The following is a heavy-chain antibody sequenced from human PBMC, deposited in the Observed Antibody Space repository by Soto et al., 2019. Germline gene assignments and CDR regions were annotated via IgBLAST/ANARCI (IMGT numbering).Heavy chain of an antibody. V-gene: IGHV4-34*01. CDR1: SGSLSGDY. CDR3: ARRTYYDFWSGLHPVYGMDV. Sequence: PSATLSPTCSLYSGSLSGDYWSWVRQPPWKGLQWIGEISQSGNTNYSPSLKSRVSISIDTSKKQFSLNLASVSAADTAVYYCARRTYYDFWSGLHPVYGMDVWGQGTTLTVSS. J-gene: IGHJ6*02. CDR2: ISQSGNT. D-gene: IGHD3-3*01.